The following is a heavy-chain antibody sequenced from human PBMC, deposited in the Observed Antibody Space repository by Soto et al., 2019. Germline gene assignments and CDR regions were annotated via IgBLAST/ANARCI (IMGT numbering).Heavy chain of an antibody. J-gene: IGHJ4*02. Sequence: GGSLRLSCAASGFNLSTYSMSWVRQAPGKGLDWVSHISSGSTIIYYADSVRGRFTISRDNAKNSLYLQMSSLRYEDTGVYYCARALAGYDFDSWGQGTLVTVSS. D-gene: IGHD6-19*01. CDR3: ARALAGYDFDS. CDR1: GFNLSTYS. CDR2: ISSGSTII. V-gene: IGHV3-48*02.